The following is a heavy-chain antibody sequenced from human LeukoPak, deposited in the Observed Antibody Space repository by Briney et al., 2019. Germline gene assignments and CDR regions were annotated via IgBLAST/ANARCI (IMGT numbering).Heavy chain of an antibody. Sequence: GGSLRLSCAASGFTFSSYGMSWVRLAPGKGLEWVSGISDSGGSKYYADSVKGRFTISRDNSKNTLYLQMNSLRAEDTAVYYCARRPGGWFYFDYWGRGILVTVSS. D-gene: IGHD6-19*01. CDR1: GFTFSSYG. V-gene: IGHV3-23*01. CDR2: ISDSGGSK. CDR3: ARRPGGWFYFDY. J-gene: IGHJ4*02.